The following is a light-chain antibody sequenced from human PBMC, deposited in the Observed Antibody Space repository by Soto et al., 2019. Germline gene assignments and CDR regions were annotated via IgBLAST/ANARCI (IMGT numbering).Light chain of an antibody. V-gene: IGLV2-8*01. J-gene: IGLJ1*01. CDR1: SSDVGGYYY. CDR3: SSYAGTNTPYV. CDR2: EVS. Sequence: QSVLTQPPSASGSPGQSVTISCTGTSSDVGGYYYVSWYQQHPGKAPKLMIYEVSKRPSGVPDRFSGSKSGNTASLTVSGLQAEDEADYYYSSYAGTNTPYVFGTGTKLTVL.